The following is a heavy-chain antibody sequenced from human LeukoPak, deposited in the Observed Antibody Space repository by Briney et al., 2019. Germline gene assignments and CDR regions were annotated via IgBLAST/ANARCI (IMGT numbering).Heavy chain of an antibody. CDR1: GGSISSYY. Sequence: SETLSLTCTVSGGSISSYYWSWIRQPPGKGLEWIGDIYYSGSTTYNPSLKSRVTISVDTSKNQFSLKLSSVTAADTAVYYCASGHCSGGSCFSAWFDPWGQGTLVTVSS. V-gene: IGHV4-59*01. CDR3: ASGHCSGGSCFSAWFDP. CDR2: IYYSGST. D-gene: IGHD2-15*01. J-gene: IGHJ5*02.